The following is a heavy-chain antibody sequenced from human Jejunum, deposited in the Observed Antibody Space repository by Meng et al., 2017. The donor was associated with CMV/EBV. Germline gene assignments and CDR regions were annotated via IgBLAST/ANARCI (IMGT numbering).Heavy chain of an antibody. J-gene: IGHJ4*02. D-gene: IGHD6-19*01. CDR2: ISTNTGNP. Sequence: QSVAAGTKPGAPVQAFCKAYGYTFDAYYMHWVRQAPGQGLEWMGWISTNTGNPTYAQGFTGRFVFSVDSSVSTAYLQISSLKAEDTAVYYCGTLKYTSGFYGPAYWGQGALVTVSS. V-gene: IGHV7-4-1*02. CDR1: GYTFDAYY. CDR3: GTLKYTSGFYGPAY.